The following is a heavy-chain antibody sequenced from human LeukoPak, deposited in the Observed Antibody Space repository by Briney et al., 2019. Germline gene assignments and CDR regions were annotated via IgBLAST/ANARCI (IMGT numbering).Heavy chain of an antibody. Sequence: SVKVSCKASGYTFTSYGISWVRQAPGQGLEWMGGIIPIFGTANYAQKFQGRVTITADESTSTAYMELSSLRSEDTAVYYCARFRPGRAPFDYWGQGTLVTVSS. CDR3: ARFRPGRAPFDY. CDR1: GYTFTSYG. CDR2: IIPIFGTA. V-gene: IGHV1-69*13. J-gene: IGHJ4*02.